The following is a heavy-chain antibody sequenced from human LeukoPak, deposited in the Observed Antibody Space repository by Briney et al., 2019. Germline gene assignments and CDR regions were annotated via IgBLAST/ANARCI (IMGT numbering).Heavy chain of an antibody. V-gene: IGHV4-59*08. D-gene: IGHD3-9*01. J-gene: IGHJ4*02. CDR2: TYDSGST. Sequence: PSETLSLTCTVSGGSISNYYWSWIRQPPGKGLEWIGDTYDSGSTNYNSSLKSRVTISLDTSKNQFSLKLSSVTAADTAVYYCARHLIRYFVRVFDYWGQGTLVTVSS. CDR3: ARHLIRYFVRVFDY. CDR1: GGSISNYY.